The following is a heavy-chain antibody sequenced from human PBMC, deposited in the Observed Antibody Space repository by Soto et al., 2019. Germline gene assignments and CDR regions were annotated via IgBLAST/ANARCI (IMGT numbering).Heavy chain of an antibody. CDR3: ARDPAATITGGAFDY. V-gene: IGHV3-33*01. D-gene: IGHD5-12*01. Sequence: QVQLVESGGGVVQPGRSLRLSCAASGFTFSSYGMHWVRQAPGKGLEWVAVIWYDGSNKYYADSVKGRLTISRDNSKNTLYLQMNSLRAEDTAVYYCARDPAATITGGAFDYWGQGTLVTVSS. J-gene: IGHJ4*02. CDR1: GFTFSSYG. CDR2: IWYDGSNK.